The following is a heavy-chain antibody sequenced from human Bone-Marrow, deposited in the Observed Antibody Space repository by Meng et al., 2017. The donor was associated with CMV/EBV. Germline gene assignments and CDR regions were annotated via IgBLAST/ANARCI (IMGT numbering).Heavy chain of an antibody. CDR1: GGSISSYH. Sequence: SEALSLPCQVSGGSISSYHWSWIRQPPGKGLEWIGYIYYSGCTNYTPALKSRVTMSVDTSKNQFSLKLSSVTAADTTVYYCARELYYYDSSGYFYDWGQGTLVTVSS. J-gene: IGHJ4*02. CDR3: ARELYYYDSSGYFYD. CDR2: IYYSGCT. V-gene: IGHV4-59*01. D-gene: IGHD3-22*01.